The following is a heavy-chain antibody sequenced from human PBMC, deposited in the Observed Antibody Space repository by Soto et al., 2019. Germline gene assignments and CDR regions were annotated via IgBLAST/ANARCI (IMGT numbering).Heavy chain of an antibody. J-gene: IGHJ4*02. CDR1: GYTFTSYY. Sequence: QVQLVQSGAEVKKPGASVKVSCKASGYTFTSYYMHWVRQAPGQGLEWMGIINPSGGSTSYAQKFQGRVTMTRDTSTSTVYMELSSLRSEDTAVYYRARDPGYSSGWKDYFDYWGQGTLVTVSS. CDR3: ARDPGYSSGWKDYFDY. V-gene: IGHV1-46*01. D-gene: IGHD6-19*01. CDR2: INPSGGST.